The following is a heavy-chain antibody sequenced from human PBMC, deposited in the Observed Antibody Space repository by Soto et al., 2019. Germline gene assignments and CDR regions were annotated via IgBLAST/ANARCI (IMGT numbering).Heavy chain of an antibody. D-gene: IGHD3-10*01. CDR2: ISGSGGST. Sequence: GGSLRLSCAASGFTFSSYAMSWVRQAPGKGLEWVSAISGSGGSTYYADSVKGRFTISRDNSKNTLYLQMNSLRAEDTAVYYCAKPQNYYGSGSYYSFDYWGQGTLVTVSS. J-gene: IGHJ4*02. CDR3: AKPQNYYGSGSYYSFDY. V-gene: IGHV3-23*01. CDR1: GFTFSSYA.